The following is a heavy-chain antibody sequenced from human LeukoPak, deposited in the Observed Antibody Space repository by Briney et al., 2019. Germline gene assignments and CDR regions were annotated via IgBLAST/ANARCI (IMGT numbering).Heavy chain of an antibody. D-gene: IGHD3-9*01. CDR3: ARGGERYFDWLTPFDY. CDR2: INPNSGGT. J-gene: IGHJ4*02. Sequence: GASVKVSCKASGYTFTCYYMHWVRQAPGQGLEWMGWINPNSGGTNYAQKFQGRVTMTRDTSISTAYMELSRLRSDDTAVYYCARGGERYFDWLTPFDYWGQGTLVTVSS. V-gene: IGHV1-2*02. CDR1: GYTFTCYY.